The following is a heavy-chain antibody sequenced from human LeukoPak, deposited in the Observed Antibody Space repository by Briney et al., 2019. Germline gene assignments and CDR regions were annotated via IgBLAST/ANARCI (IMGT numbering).Heavy chain of an antibody. J-gene: IGHJ6*04. D-gene: IGHD3-10*02. V-gene: IGHV3-23*01. CDR3: AELGITMIGGV. CDR1: GFTFSSYA. Sequence: GGSLRLSCAVSGFTFSSYAMSWVRQAPGKGLEWVSAFSGSGGSTYYADSVKGRFTISRDNSKNTLYLQMNSLRADDTAVYYCAELGITMIGGVWGKGTTVTISS. CDR2: FSGSGGST.